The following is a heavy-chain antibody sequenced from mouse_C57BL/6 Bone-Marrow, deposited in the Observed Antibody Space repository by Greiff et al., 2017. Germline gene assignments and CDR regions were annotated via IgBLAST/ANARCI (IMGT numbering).Heavy chain of an antibody. J-gene: IGHJ4*01. D-gene: IGHD2-4*01. V-gene: IGHV1-63*01. CDR1: GYTFTNYW. Sequence: QVQLQQSGAELVRPGTSVKMSCKASGYTFTNYWIGWAKQRPGHGLEWIGDIYPGGGYTNYNEKFKGKATLTADKSSSTAYMQCSSLTSEDSAIYYCARSYDYDVGYYAMDYWGQGTSVTVSS. CDR3: ARSYDYDVGYYAMDY. CDR2: IYPGGGYT.